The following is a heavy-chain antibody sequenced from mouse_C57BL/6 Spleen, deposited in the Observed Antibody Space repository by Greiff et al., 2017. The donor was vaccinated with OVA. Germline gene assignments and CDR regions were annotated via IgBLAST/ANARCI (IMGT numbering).Heavy chain of an antibody. V-gene: IGHV1-26*01. CDR3: ARPDYYGSSKRFAY. CDR2: INPNNGGT. D-gene: IGHD1-1*01. Sequence: VQLQQSGPELVKPGASVKISCKASGYTFTDYYMNWVKQSHGKSLEWIGDINPNNGGTSYNQKFKGKATLTVDKSSSTAYMELRSLTSEDSAVYYCARPDYYGSSKRFAYWGQGTLVTVSA. CDR1: GYTFTDYY. J-gene: IGHJ3*01.